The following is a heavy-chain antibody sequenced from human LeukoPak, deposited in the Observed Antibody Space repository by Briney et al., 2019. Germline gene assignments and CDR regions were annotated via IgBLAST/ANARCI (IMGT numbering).Heavy chain of an antibody. J-gene: IGHJ5*02. CDR1: GGSISSTSYY. CDR3: ARHGPYLGRLGWFDP. Sequence: SQTLSLTCTVSGGSISSTSYYWSWIRQPPGKGLEWIGYIYYTGSTNYNPSLNSRVTISIDTSKNQFSLNLSSVTAADTAVYYCARHGPYLGRLGWFDPWGQGTLVTVSS. CDR2: IYYTGST. D-gene: IGHD1-26*01. V-gene: IGHV4-61*05.